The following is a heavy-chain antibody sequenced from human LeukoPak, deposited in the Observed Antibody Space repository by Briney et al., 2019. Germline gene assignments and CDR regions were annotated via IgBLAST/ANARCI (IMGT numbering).Heavy chain of an antibody. CDR3: AILSGGEEAY. CDR1: GGSINTYY. D-gene: IGHD2-21*01. J-gene: IGHJ4*02. Sequence: PSGTLSLTCTVSGGSINTYYWSWIRQPPGKGLEWVGYIYYSGSTNYNPSLKGRVTISIDTSKNQLSLKLSSVTPADTAMYYCAILSGGEEAYWGQGILVTVSS. CDR2: IYYSGST. V-gene: IGHV4-59*01.